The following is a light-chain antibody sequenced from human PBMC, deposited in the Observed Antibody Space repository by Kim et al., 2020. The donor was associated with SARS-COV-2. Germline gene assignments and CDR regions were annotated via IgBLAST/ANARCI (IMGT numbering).Light chain of an antibody. CDR3: SSRDSSGNLVL. J-gene: IGLJ2*01. V-gene: IGLV3-19*01. CDR2: SKN. CDR1: SLRTYY. Sequence: ALGQRVRITCQGDSLRTYYANWYQKKPGQAPLRGMYSKNIRPSVIPDRFSGSSTRNTASLTITGAQAEDEADYYCSSRDSSGNLVLFGGGTQLTVL.